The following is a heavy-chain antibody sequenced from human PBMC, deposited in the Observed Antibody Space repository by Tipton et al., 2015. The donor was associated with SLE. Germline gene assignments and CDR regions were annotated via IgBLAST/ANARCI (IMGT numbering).Heavy chain of an antibody. CDR2: INHSGRT. J-gene: IGHJ4*02. V-gene: IGHV4-34*08. CDR1: GFTFSSYE. D-gene: IGHD3-10*01. Sequence: LRLSCAASGFTFSSYEMNWVRQAPGKGLEWIGEINHSGRTNYNPSLKSRVTISVDTSKNQFSLKLTSVTAADTAVYYCATFFTLVRGVIPFDYWGQGTLVTVSS. CDR3: ATFFTLVRGVIPFDY.